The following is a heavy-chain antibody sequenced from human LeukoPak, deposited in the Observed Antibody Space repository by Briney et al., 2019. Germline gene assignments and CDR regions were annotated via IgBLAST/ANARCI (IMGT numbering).Heavy chain of an antibody. CDR2: ISYDGSNK. CDR3: AKDLAWSVSGSYAPIFDY. CDR1: GFTFSRHA. J-gene: IGHJ4*02. V-gene: IGHV3-30*04. Sequence: PGGSLRLSCVASGFTFSRHAMHWVRQAPGKGLEWVAVISYDGSNKYYADSVKGRFTFSRDNSKNTLYLQMNSLRAEDTAVYYCAKDLAWSVSGSYAPIFDYWGQGTLVTVSS. D-gene: IGHD1-26*01.